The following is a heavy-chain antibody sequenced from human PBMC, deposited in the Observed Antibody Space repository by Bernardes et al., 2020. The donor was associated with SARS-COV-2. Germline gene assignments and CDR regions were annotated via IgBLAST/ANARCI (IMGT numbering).Heavy chain of an antibody. CDR1: GDSTSSSTDYY. V-gene: IGHV4-39*01. Sequence: SETLSLTCTVSGDSTSSSTDYYWCWLRQSPGKGLEWIGIINYSGRTYYNPSLKSRVTVSVDTSKNQFSLNLNSVLAADTSVYYCVKQVGSGIWYFDLWGRGTLVTVFS. CDR3: VKQVGSGIWYFDL. CDR2: INYSGRT. D-gene: IGHD1-26*01. J-gene: IGHJ2*01.